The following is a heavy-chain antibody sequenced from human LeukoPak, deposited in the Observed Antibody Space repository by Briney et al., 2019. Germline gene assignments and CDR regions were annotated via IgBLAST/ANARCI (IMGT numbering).Heavy chain of an antibody. CDR1: GFTFSSYS. Sequence: GGSLRLSCAASGFTFSSYSMNWVRQAPGKGLEWVSSISSSSSYIYYADSVKGRFTISRDNAKNSLYLQMNSLRAEDTAVYYCARGLDAGYYDSSGYSDYFDYWGQGTLVTVSS. J-gene: IGHJ4*02. V-gene: IGHV3-21*01. CDR2: ISSSSSYI. D-gene: IGHD3-22*01. CDR3: ARGLDAGYYDSSGYSDYFDY.